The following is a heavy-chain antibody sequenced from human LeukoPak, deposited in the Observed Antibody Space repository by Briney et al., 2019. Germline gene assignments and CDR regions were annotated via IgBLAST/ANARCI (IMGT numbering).Heavy chain of an antibody. CDR1: GFTFDDYG. V-gene: IGHV3-20*04. Sequence: PGGSLRLSCAASGFTFDDYGMSWVRQVPGKGLEWVSNINWNGGSTGYADSVKGRFTISRDNSRNTLYLQMNSLRAEDTAVYYCATWRGNFFYYFDYWGQGTLVTVSS. CDR3: ATWRGNFFYYFDY. D-gene: IGHD1-1*01. CDR2: INWNGGST. J-gene: IGHJ4*02.